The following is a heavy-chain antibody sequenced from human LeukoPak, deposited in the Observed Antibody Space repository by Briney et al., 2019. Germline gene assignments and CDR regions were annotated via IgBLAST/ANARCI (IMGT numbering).Heavy chain of an antibody. J-gene: IGHJ6*03. CDR1: GFTFSSYG. CDR2: FSGCGGST. D-gene: IGHD3-10*01. CDR3: AKGSVRGYYGSGGDYYYYYMDV. Sequence: GGSLRLSCAAPGFTFSSYGMSWVRQAPGKGLEWVSAFSGCGGSTYYADTLKCRFTISRDNSKNTLYLQMSSLRAEDTAVYYCAKGSVRGYYGSGGDYYYYYMDVWGKRTTVTISS. V-gene: IGHV3-23*01.